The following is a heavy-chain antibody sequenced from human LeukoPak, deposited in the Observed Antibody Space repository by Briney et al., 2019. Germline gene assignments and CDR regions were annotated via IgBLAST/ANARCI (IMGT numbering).Heavy chain of an antibody. Sequence: PGGSLRLSCAASGFTLSSYWMSWVRQAPGKGLEWVANIKQDGSEKYYVDSVKGRFTISRDNAKNSLYLQMNSLRAEDTAVYYCASSYGMDVWGQGTTVTVSS. CDR1: GFTLSSYW. J-gene: IGHJ6*02. V-gene: IGHV3-7*01. CDR2: IKQDGSEK. CDR3: ASSYGMDV.